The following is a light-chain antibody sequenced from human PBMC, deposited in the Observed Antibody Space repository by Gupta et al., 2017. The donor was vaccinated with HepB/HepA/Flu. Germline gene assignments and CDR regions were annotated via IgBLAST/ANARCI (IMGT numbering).Light chain of an antibody. CDR1: SSNLGSNY. V-gene: IGLV1-47*01. J-gene: IGLJ2*01. Sequence: QSVLTQPPSASGPPGQRVTISCSGSSSNLGSNYVYWYQQLPGTAPKLLIYRNNQRPSGVPDRFSGSKSGTSASLAISGLRSEDEADYYCAAWDDSLSGVVFGGGTKLTVL. CDR2: RNN. CDR3: AAWDDSLSGVV.